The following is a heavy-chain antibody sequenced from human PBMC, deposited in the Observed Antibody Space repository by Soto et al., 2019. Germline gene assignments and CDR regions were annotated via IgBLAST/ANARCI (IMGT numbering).Heavy chain of an antibody. J-gene: IGHJ4*02. CDR1: GFTFSSDA. CDR2: ISYDGSKK. V-gene: IGHV3-30-3*01. D-gene: IGHD3-16*01. CDR3: SAVYEALHPGDN. Sequence: QVQLVESGGGVVQPGRSLRLSCAASGFTFSSDAMHWVRQALGKGLEWVAVISYDGSKKYYADSVKGRFTISRDNSKNTLYLKTSSVRAEDTAVYYGSAVYEALHPGDNWGPGTLVPVSS.